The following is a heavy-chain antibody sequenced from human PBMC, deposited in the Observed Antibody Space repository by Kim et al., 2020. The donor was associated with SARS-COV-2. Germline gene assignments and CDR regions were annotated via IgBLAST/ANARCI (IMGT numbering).Heavy chain of an antibody. V-gene: IGHV4-59*01. D-gene: IGHD6-13*01. CDR3: ARSEGRXSWRXFDY. CDR2: IYYGGST. J-gene: IGHJ4*02. Sequence: SETLSLTCTVSGDSISYYYCSWIRQFPGKGLXWIGYIYYGGSTDYNPSLKSRVTXSVDTXKNEFPLELTSVTAADTAXYYCARSEGRXSWRXFDYWXQGALVTVSS. CDR1: GDSISYYY.